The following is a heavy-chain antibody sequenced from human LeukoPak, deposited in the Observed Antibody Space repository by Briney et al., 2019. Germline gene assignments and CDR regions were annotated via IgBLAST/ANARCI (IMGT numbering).Heavy chain of an antibody. D-gene: IGHD3-10*01. J-gene: IGHJ4*02. Sequence: GGSLRLSCAASGFTFSSYGMHWVRQAPGKGLEWVAAIWYDGSNKYYADSVKGRFTISRDNSKNTLYLQMNSLRAEDTAVYYCARGYYYGSGTKLDYWGQGTLVTVSS. CDR2: IWYDGSNK. V-gene: IGHV3-33*01. CDR3: ARGYYYGSGTKLDY. CDR1: GFTFSSYG.